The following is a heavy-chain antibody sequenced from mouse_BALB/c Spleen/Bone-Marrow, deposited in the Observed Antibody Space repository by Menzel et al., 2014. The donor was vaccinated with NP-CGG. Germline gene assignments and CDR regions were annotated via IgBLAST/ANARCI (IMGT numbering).Heavy chain of an antibody. CDR2: IYPGDGDT. CDR3: ARQYGNYFDY. CDR1: GYAFXSYW. J-gene: IGHJ2*01. D-gene: IGHD2-10*02. Sequence: LVESGAELVRPRSSVKISCKASGYAFXSYWMNWVKQRPGQGLEWIGQIYPGDGDTNYNGKFKGKATLTADKSSSTAYMQLSSLTSEDSAVYFCARQYGNYFDYWGQGTTLTVSS. V-gene: IGHV1-80*01.